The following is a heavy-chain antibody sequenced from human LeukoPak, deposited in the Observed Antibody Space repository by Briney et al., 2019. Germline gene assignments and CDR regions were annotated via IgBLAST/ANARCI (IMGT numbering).Heavy chain of an antibody. D-gene: IGHD3-10*01. V-gene: IGHV4-59*12. Sequence: SETLSLTCTVSGGSISSYYWSWIRQPPGKGLEWIGYIYYSGSTNYNPSLKSRVTISVDTSKNQFSLKLSSVTAADTAVYYCARSTMVRGVTPSYWYFDLWGRGTLVTVSS. CDR3: ARSTMVRGVTPSYWYFDL. J-gene: IGHJ2*01. CDR2: IYYSGST. CDR1: GGSISSYY.